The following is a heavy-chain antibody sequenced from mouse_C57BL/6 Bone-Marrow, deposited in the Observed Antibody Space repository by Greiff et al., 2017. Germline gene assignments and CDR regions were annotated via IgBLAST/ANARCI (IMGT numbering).Heavy chain of an antibody. V-gene: IGHV1-76*01. D-gene: IGHD2-3*01. CDR1: GYTFTDYY. CDR3: AREDGSFDY. CDR2: IYPGSGNT. Sequence: VQLQQSGAELVRPGASVKLSCKASGYTFTDYYINWVKQRPGQGLEWIARIYPGSGNTYYNEKFKGKATLTAEKSSSTAYMQLSSLTSEDSAVYFCAREDGSFDYWGQGTTLTVSS. J-gene: IGHJ2*01.